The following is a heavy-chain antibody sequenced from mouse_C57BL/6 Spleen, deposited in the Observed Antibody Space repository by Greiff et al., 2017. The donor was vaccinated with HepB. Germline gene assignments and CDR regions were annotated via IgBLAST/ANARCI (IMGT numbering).Heavy chain of an antibody. Sequence: EVQLVESGAGLVKPGGSLTLSCAASGFTFRSYAMSWVRQTPEKRLEWVAYISSGGDYIYYADTVKGRFPIARDNARNTLYLHMSRRKSEDTALYYCSREAGGNDENRAWFAYWGEGTLVTVSA. D-gene: IGHD2-2*01. J-gene: IGHJ3*01. CDR3: SREAGGNDENRAWFAY. CDR2: ISSGGDYI. CDR1: GFTFRSYA. V-gene: IGHV5-9-1*02.